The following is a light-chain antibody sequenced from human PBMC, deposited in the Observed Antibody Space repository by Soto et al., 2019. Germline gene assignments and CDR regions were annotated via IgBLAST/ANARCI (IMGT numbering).Light chain of an antibody. CDR2: EDI. CDR1: SSDVGSYNL. J-gene: IGLJ2*01. CDR3: CSYAGGTSVV. V-gene: IGLV2-23*01. Sequence: QSALTQPASVSGSPGQSITISCTGTSSDVGSYNLVSWYQQHPDKAPKLMIYEDIEWPSGVSNRFSGSKSGNTASLTISGLQTEDEADYYCCSYAGGTSVVFGGGTQLTVL.